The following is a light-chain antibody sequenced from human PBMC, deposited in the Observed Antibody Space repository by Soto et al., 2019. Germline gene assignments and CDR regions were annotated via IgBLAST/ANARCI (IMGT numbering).Light chain of an antibody. CDR3: NSYSSTSFYV. CDR1: GSDIATFNY. CDR2: QVT. J-gene: IGLJ1*01. V-gene: IGLV2-14*01. Sequence: QSVLAQPASMSGSPGQSITISCTGSGSDIATFNYVSWYQQYPGKAPKLLIYQVTSRASGVSHRFSGSKSGNTAALTISGLQPEDEAAYYCNSYSSTSFYVFGTGTKVTVL.